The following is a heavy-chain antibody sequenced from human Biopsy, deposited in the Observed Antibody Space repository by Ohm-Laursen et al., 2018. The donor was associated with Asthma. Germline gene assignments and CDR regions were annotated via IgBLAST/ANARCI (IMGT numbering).Heavy chain of an antibody. CDR3: ARAVDYSHYYGIDV. Sequence: ASVKVSCKTSGYTFNSAGITWVRQAPGQGLEWMGWISVYNGNTKVAQKLQDRVTMITDTPTSTAYMELRSLKSDDTAVYFCARAVDYSHYYGIDVWGQGTTVTVS. CDR2: ISVYNGNT. V-gene: IGHV1-18*01. CDR1: GYTFNSAG. J-gene: IGHJ6*02. D-gene: IGHD3-10*01.